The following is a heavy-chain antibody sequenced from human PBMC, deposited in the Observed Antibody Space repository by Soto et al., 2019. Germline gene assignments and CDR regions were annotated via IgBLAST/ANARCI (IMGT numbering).Heavy chain of an antibody. V-gene: IGHV1-69*06. J-gene: IGHJ4*02. CDR2: ILPIFGTA. CDR1: GGTFSSYA. D-gene: IGHD6-6*01. CDR3: ARDLRTALAGERSFDY. Sequence: QVQLVQSGAEVKKPGCSVKVSCKASGGTFSSYAISWVRQAPGQGLEWMGGILPIFGTANYAQKFQGRVTITADKSTSTAYMELRSLRSEDTAVYYCARDLRTALAGERSFDYWGQGTLVTVSS.